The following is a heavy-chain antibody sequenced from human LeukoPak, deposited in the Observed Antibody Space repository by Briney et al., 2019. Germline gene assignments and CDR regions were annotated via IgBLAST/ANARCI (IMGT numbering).Heavy chain of an antibody. CDR3: ARDVVAAVGTWDY. CDR2: ICYSGST. Sequence: GSLRLSCAASGFTFSSYAMSWIRQPPGKGLEWIGSICYSGSTYYNPSLKSRVTISVDTSKNQFSLKLSSVTAADTAVYYCARDVVAAVGTWDYWGQGTLVTVSS. D-gene: IGHD6-13*01. V-gene: IGHV4-39*07. J-gene: IGHJ4*02. CDR1: GFTFSSYA.